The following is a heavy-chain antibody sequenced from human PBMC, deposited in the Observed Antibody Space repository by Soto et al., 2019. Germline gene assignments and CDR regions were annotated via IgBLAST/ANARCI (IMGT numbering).Heavy chain of an antibody. CDR2: IYDSESA. J-gene: IGHJ4*02. CDR1: GESISSGGYY. D-gene: IGHD6-6*01. CDR3: ARASSSSSAADY. Sequence: QVQLQESGPGLVKPSQTLSLTCNVSGESISSGGYYWSWIRHHPRKGLEWIGYIYDSESAYYNPSLKRRVTISMDTSKNHFAMRLSSVTAADTAVYYCARASSSSSAADYWGQGTLVTVSS. V-gene: IGHV4-31*03.